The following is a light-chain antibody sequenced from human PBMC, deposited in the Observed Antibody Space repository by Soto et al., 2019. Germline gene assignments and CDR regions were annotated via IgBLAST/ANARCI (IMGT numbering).Light chain of an antibody. Sequence: QSALTQPPSVSGAPGQRVTISCTGSSSNIGAGCDVHWYQQLPGTAPKLLIYGNSNRPSGVPDRFSGSKSGTSASLAITGLQAEDEADYYCQSYDSSLSGLVFGGGTQLTVL. V-gene: IGLV1-40*01. CDR2: GNS. J-gene: IGLJ2*01. CDR3: QSYDSSLSGLV. CDR1: SSNIGAGCD.